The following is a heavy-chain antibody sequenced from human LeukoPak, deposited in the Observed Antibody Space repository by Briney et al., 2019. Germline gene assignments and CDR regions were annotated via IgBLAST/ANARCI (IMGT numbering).Heavy chain of an antibody. CDR2: IRYDGSNK. J-gene: IGHJ6*03. Sequence: GGSLRLSCAASGFTFSSYGMHWVRQAPGKGLEWVAFIRYDGSNKYYADSVKGRFTISRDNSKNTLYLQMNSLRAEDTAVYYCAKDRGYSYGFGPYYYYMDVWGKGTTVTISS. V-gene: IGHV3-30*02. CDR1: GFTFSSYG. D-gene: IGHD5-18*01. CDR3: AKDRGYSYGFGPYYYYMDV.